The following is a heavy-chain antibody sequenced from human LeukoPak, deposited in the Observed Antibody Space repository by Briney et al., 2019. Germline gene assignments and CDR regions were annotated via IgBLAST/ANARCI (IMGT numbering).Heavy chain of an antibody. CDR2: INHSGST. CDR3: ARTSSWAVTRAFDY. V-gene: IGHV4-34*01. CDR1: GGSFSGYY. D-gene: IGHD4-17*01. J-gene: IGHJ4*02. Sequence: SSETLSLTCAVYGGSFSGYYWSWIRQPPGKGLEWIGKINHSGSTNYNPSLKSRVTISVDTSKNQFSLKLSSVTAADTAVYYCARTSSWAVTRAFDYWGQGTLVTVSS.